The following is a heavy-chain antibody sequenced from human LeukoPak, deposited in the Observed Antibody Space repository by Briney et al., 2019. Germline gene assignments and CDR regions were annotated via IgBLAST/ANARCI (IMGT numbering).Heavy chain of an antibody. CDR1: GGSISSGDYY. CDR3: ATVFPESSGPLWRYP. J-gene: IGHJ5*02. Sequence: SETLSFTCTASGGSISSGDYYWSWIRQPPGKVLEWIGYVYYSGSTYYNPSLKSRVTISVDTSKNQFSLKLSSVTAADTAVYYCATVFPESSGPLWRYPWGQGTLVTVSS. CDR2: VYYSGST. V-gene: IGHV4-30-4*01. D-gene: IGHD3-22*01.